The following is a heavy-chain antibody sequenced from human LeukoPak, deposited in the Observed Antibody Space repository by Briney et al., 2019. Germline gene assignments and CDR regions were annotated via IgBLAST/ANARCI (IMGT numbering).Heavy chain of an antibody. CDR1: GGTFSSYA. CDR2: IIPIFGTA. D-gene: IGHD2-15*01. J-gene: IGHJ4*02. Sequence: ASVKVSCKASGGTFSSYAISWVRQAPGQGLEWMGGIIPIFGTANYAQKFQGRVTITADESTSTAYMELRSLRSDDTAVYYCARVDIVVVVAATGFDYWGQGTLVTVSS. CDR3: ARVDIVVVVAATGFDY. V-gene: IGHV1-69*01.